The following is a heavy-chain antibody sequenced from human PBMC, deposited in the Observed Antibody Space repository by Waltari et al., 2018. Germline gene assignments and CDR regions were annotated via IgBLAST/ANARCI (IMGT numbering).Heavy chain of an antibody. CDR2: INPNNCYT. Sequence: QVQLVQSGAEVKKPGASVKVSCKASGYTFIAYYMHWVRQAPGQGLEWMGWINPNNCYTNYAQKFPGRVTMTRDTSITTAYMELSRLRSDDTAVYYCARGGSTGDREHDYWGQGTLATVSS. CDR1: GYTFIAYY. CDR3: ARGGSTGDREHDY. D-gene: IGHD7-27*01. J-gene: IGHJ4*02. V-gene: IGHV1-2*02.